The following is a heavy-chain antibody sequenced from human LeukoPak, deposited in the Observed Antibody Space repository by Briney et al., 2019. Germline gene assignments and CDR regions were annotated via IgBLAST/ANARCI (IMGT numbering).Heavy chain of an antibody. Sequence: PGGSLRLSCAASGFTFSSYWMSRVRQAPGKGLEWVANIKQDGSEKYYVDSVKGRFTISRDNAKNSLYLQMNSLRAEDTAVYYCASTRSSSWYFDYWGQGTLVTVSS. V-gene: IGHV3-7*01. CDR2: IKQDGSEK. CDR1: GFTFSSYW. J-gene: IGHJ4*02. D-gene: IGHD6-13*01. CDR3: ASTRSSSWYFDY.